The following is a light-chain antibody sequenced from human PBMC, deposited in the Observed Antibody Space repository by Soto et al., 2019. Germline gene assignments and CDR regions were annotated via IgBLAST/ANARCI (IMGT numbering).Light chain of an antibody. CDR2: EVS. CDR3: TSYTSIASLDV. CDR1: SSDVGGYNY. Sequence: QSVLTQPASVSGSPGQSITIYCTGSSSDVGGYNYVSWYQQHPGKAPKLMIYEVSNRPSGVSNRFSGSKSGSTASLTISGLQAEDEADYYCTSYTSIASLDVFGTGTKVTVL. J-gene: IGLJ1*01. V-gene: IGLV2-14*01.